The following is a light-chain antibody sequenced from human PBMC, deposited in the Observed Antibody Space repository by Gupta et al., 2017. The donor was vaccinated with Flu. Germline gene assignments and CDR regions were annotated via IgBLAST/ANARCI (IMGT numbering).Light chain of an antibody. V-gene: IGKV3-11*01. CDR2: DAS. CDR1: QSVGSS. Sequence: PVPLSLSPGEKATLACRASQSVGSSLAWYQQKPGQSPRLLIYDASTRATGIPARISGSGSGTDFSLTISSLEPEDFALYYCQQRSDWPITFGQGTRLDIK. CDR3: QQRSDWPIT. J-gene: IGKJ5*01.